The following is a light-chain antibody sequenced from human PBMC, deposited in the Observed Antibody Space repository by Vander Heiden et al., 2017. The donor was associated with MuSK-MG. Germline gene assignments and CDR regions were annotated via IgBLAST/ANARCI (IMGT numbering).Light chain of an antibody. CDR2: GAF. V-gene: IGKV1-5*01. Sequence: DIQMTQSPSTLSAFVGDRITITCRASQTISNWLAWHQQKPGKAPKLLIYGAFNLESGVPSRFSGSRSGTEFTLTISSLQPDDFATYYCQQDNVYPYTFGQGTKVEIK. CDR3: QQDNVYPYT. J-gene: IGKJ2*01. CDR1: QTISNW.